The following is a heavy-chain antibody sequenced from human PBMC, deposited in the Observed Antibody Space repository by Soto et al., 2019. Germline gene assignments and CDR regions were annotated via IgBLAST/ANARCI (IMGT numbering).Heavy chain of an antibody. CDR2: INPNSGGT. CDR3: ERGTDALRFFSYYYMDV. CDR1: GYTFTGYY. J-gene: IGHJ6*03. Sequence: ASVKVSCKASGYTFTGYYMHWVQQAPGQGLEWMGWINPNSGGTNYAQKFQGWVTMTRDTSISTAYMELSRLRSDDTAVYYCERGTDALRFFSYYYMDVWGKGTTVTVSS. D-gene: IGHD2-2*01. V-gene: IGHV1-2*04.